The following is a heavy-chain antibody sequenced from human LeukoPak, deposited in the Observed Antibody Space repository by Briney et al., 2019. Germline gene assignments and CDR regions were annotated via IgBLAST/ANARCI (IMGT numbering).Heavy chain of an antibody. J-gene: IGHJ4*02. CDR1: GFIFRDFS. D-gene: IGHD2-2*01. CDR2: MDEYGSEI. Sequence: GGSLRLSCSVSGFIFRDFSMSWVRQAPGKGLEWVAKMDEYGSEIFYVDSVKGRFTISRDNGKNSLYLQMNRLRAEDTAVYYCARPRGCGSSRCNNFDYWGQGTLVTVSS. CDR3: ARPRGCGSSRCNNFDY. V-gene: IGHV3-7*01.